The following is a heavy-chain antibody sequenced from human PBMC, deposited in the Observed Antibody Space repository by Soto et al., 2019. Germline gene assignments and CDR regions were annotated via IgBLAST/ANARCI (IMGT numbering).Heavy chain of an antibody. D-gene: IGHD2-15*01. CDR3: ARLGYCSGGSCYSGAFDI. Sequence: SETLSLTCTVSGGSISIYYWSWIRQPPGKGLEWIGYIYYSGSTNYNPSLKSRVTISVDTSKNQFSLKLSSVTTADTAVYYCARLGYCSGGSCYSGAFDIWGQGTMVTVSS. V-gene: IGHV4-59*01. J-gene: IGHJ3*02. CDR1: GGSISIYY. CDR2: IYYSGST.